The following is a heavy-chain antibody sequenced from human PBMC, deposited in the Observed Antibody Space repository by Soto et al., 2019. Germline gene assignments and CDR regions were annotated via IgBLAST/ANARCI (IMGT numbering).Heavy chain of an antibody. D-gene: IGHD5-12*01. J-gene: IGHJ4*02. CDR3: ARDRRDGYNTFDY. Sequence: ASVKVSCKASEYTFTSYEMYWVRQAPGQGLEWMGIINPSGGSTTYAQKFQGRVTMTRDTSTSTVYMELSSLRSEDTAVYYCARDRRDGYNTFDYWGQGTLVTVSS. CDR2: INPSGGST. V-gene: IGHV1-46*01. CDR1: EYTFTSYE.